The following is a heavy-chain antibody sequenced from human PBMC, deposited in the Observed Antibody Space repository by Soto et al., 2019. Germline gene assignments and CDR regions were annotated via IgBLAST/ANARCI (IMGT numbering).Heavy chain of an antibody. CDR3: PRHSPHYDFWSPFDY. CDR1: GYSFTSYW. Sequence: PGESLKISCKGSGYSFTSYWISWVRQMPGKGLEWMGRIDPSDSYTNYSPSFQGHVTISADKSISTAYLQWSSLKASDTAMYYCPRHSPHYDFWSPFDYWGQGTLVTVSS. J-gene: IGHJ4*02. D-gene: IGHD3-3*01. V-gene: IGHV5-10-1*01. CDR2: IDPSDSYT.